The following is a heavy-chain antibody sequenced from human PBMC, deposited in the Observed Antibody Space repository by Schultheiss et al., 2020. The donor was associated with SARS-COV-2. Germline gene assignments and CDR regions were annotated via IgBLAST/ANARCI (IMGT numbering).Heavy chain of an antibody. V-gene: IGHV3-15*01. CDR3: TSANEYNL. D-gene: IGHD2/OR15-2a*01. Sequence: GGSLRLSCTCSEFTFTTYIMHWVRQTPGKGLEWVGRIKGKVDGETTEYAAPVKGRFTISRDDSKNTLYLQINSLKTEDTAVYYCTSANEYNLWGQGTLVTVSS. J-gene: IGHJ4*02. CDR2: IKGKVDGETT. CDR1: EFTFTTYI.